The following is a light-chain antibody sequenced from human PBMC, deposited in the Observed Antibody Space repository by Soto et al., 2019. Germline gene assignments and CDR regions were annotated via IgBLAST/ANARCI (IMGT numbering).Light chain of an antibody. CDR2: DVS. CDR1: SSDIGGYNY. V-gene: IGLV2-14*03. J-gene: IGLJ2*01. Sequence: QSALTHPASVAGSPGQSINISCTGTSSDIGGYNYVFWYQQHPGKAPKLMIHDVSDRPSGVSNRFSGSKSGNTASLTISGLQAEDEADYYCTSYTRGSTVVFGGGTKLTVL. CDR3: TSYTRGSTVV.